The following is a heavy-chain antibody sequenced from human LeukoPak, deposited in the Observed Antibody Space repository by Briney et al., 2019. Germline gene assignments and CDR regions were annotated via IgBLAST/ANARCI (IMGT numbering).Heavy chain of an antibody. CDR1: GGTFSSYA. V-gene: IGHV1-69*13. D-gene: IGHD6-13*01. J-gene: IGHJ6*02. Sequence: SVKVSCKASGGTFSSYAISWVRQAPGQGLEWMGGIIPIFGTANYAQKFQGRVTITADESTSTAYMELSSLRSEDTAVYYCARGQYSSSWYSYYYYYYGMDVWGQGTTVTVSS. CDR2: IIPIFGTA. CDR3: ARGQYSSSWYSYYYYYYGMDV.